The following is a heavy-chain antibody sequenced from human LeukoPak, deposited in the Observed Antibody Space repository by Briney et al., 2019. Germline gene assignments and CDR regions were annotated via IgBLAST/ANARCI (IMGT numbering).Heavy chain of an antibody. J-gene: IGHJ6*02. Sequence: PGGSLRLSCAASGFTLNNAWMNWVRQAPGKGLEWGGHIKSKADGGTTDYAAPMKGRFTISRDDSKNTLYLQVNSLKIEDTAVYYCSRIYSGYDFDYYYGMDVWGRGTTVAVSS. CDR3: SRIYSGYDFDYYYGMDV. CDR1: GFTLNNAW. CDR2: IKSKADGGTT. V-gene: IGHV3-15*01. D-gene: IGHD5-12*01.